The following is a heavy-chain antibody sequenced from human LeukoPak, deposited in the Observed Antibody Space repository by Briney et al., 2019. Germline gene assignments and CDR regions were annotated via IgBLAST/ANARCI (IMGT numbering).Heavy chain of an antibody. V-gene: IGHV1-69*05. CDR1: GGTFSSYA. CDR2: IIPIFGTA. D-gene: IGHD6-19*01. J-gene: IGHJ6*03. Sequence: SVKVSCKASGGTFSSYAISWVRQAPGQGLEWMGGIIPIFGTANYAQKFQGRVTITTDESTSTAYMELSSLRSEDTAVYFCARGRSSGWGYYYYMDVWGKGTTVTVSS. CDR3: ARGRSSGWGYYYYMDV.